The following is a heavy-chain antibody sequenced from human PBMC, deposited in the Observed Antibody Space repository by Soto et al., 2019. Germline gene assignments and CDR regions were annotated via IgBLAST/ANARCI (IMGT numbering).Heavy chain of an antibody. J-gene: IGHJ6*01. D-gene: IGHD5-18*01. CDR2: IDSDGSTT. CDR1: GFTFSVYW. V-gene: IGHV3-74*01. CDR3: ARTGYSLYGPGGDV. Sequence: EVQLVESGGGLVQPVGSLRLSCAASGFTFSVYWMHWVRQAPGKGLVWVSRIDSDGSTTSYADSVEGRFTISRDNVESSLYLQLNRLRAVDTAVYNCARTGYSLYGPGGDVWGQGTTVNVSP.